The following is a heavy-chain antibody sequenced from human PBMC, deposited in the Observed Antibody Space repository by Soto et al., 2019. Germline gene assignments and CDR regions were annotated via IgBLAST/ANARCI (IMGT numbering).Heavy chain of an antibody. J-gene: IGHJ3*01. CDR1: GFTFSSYA. V-gene: IGHV3-23*01. CDR2: ISGSGGGT. Sequence: GGSLRLSCAASGFTFSSYAMSWVRQAPGKGLEWVSSISGSGGGTYYADSVKGRFTISRDNSKNTLSLQMNGLRAEDTAVYYCAKSRGSGSYFNPSDAFDFWGQGTMVTVSS. D-gene: IGHD3-10*01. CDR3: AKSRGSGSYFNPSDAFDF.